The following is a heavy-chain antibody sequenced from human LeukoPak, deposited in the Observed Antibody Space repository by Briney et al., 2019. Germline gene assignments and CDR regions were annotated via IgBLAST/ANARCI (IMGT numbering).Heavy chain of an antibody. CDR2: IYYSGGT. Sequence: SETLSLTCTVSAGSISGYYWSWIRQPPGKGLEWIGYIYYSGGTKYNPSLKSRVTISADTSKNQFSLKLSSVTAADTAVYYCSTGPTRVSMIRGVVITDYWGQGTLVTVSS. CDR3: STGPTRVSMIRGVVITDY. V-gene: IGHV4-59*01. D-gene: IGHD3-10*01. CDR1: AGSISGYY. J-gene: IGHJ4*02.